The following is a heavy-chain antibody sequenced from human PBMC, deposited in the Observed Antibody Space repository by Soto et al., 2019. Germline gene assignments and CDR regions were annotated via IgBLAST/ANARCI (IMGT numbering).Heavy chain of an antibody. Sequence: SETLSLTCTVSGGSISSSSYYWGWIRQPPGKGLEWIGSIYYSGSTYYNPSLKSRVTISVDTSKNQFSLRLSSVTAADTAVYYCARHPFDILTGYYYFDYWGQGALVTVSS. J-gene: IGHJ4*02. CDR3: ARHPFDILTGYYYFDY. CDR1: GGSISSSSYY. CDR2: IYYSGST. V-gene: IGHV4-39*01. D-gene: IGHD3-9*01.